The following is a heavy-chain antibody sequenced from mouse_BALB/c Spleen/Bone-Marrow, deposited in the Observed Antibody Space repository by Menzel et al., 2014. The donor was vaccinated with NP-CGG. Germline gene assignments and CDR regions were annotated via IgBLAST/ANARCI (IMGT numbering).Heavy chain of an antibody. CDR1: GFNIKDTY. Sequence: VQLQQPGAELVKPGASVKLSCTASGFNIKDTYMHWVKQRPEQGLEWIGRIDPANGNTKYDPKFQGKASITAVTSSNTAYLQLSSLTSEDTAVYYCASYVYGYYFDYWGQGTTLTVSS. J-gene: IGHJ2*01. CDR2: IDPANGNT. V-gene: IGHV14-3*02. D-gene: IGHD2-2*01. CDR3: ASYVYGYYFDY.